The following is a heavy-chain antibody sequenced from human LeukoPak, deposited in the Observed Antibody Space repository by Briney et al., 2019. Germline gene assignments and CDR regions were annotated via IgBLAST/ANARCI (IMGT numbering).Heavy chain of an antibody. CDR2: IYYSGST. CDR3: ARGPTISFMDV. CDR1: GGSISSYY. V-gene: IGHV4-59*01. J-gene: IGHJ6*03. D-gene: IGHD3-3*01. Sequence: SETLSLTCTVSGGSISSYYWSWIRQPPGKGLEWIGYIYYSGSTNYNPPLKSRVTISVDTSKNQLSLKLSSVTAADTAVYYCARGPTISFMDVWGKGTTVTVSS.